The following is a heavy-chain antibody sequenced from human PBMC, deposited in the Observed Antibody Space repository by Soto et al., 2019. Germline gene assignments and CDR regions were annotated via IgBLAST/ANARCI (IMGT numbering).Heavy chain of an antibody. J-gene: IGHJ4*02. CDR3: ARSVALGGGFDY. CDR1: GYTFSHYY. D-gene: IGHD2-21*01. CDR2: INPNSADT. Sequence: QVHLVQSGAELKKPAASVKISCKASGYTFSHYYMHWVRQAPGEGLEWMGWINPNSADTNYAQKFQGRVTISRDTSINTGYMELSRLTSDDSAVYYCARSVALGGGFDYWGQGTLVTVSS. V-gene: IGHV1-2*02.